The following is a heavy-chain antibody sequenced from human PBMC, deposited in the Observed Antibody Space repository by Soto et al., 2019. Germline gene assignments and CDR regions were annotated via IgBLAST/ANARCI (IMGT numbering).Heavy chain of an antibody. V-gene: IGHV3-23*01. CDR1: GFTFSSYA. D-gene: IGHD6-13*01. Sequence: EVQLLESGGDLVQPGGSLRLSCAASGFTFSSYAMSWVRQAPGKGLEWVSAISGSGGSTYYADSVKGRFTISRDNSKNTLYLQMNSLRAEDTAVYYCAKDRAAAGILDWFDPWGQGTLVTVSS. CDR2: ISGSGGST. J-gene: IGHJ5*02. CDR3: AKDRAAAGILDWFDP.